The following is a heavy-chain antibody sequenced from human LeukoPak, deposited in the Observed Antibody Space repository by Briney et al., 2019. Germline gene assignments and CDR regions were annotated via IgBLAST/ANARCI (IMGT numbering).Heavy chain of an antibody. CDR1: GFTFDDYA. J-gene: IGHJ3*02. D-gene: IGHD4-17*01. Sequence: GGSLRLSCAASGFTFDDYAMHWVRHAPGKGLEWVSGISWNSGSIGYADSVKGRFTISRDNAKNSLYLQMNSLRAEDTALYYCAKDLHDYGDYELAFDIWGQGTMVTVSS. V-gene: IGHV3-9*01. CDR3: AKDLHDYGDYELAFDI. CDR2: ISWNSGSI.